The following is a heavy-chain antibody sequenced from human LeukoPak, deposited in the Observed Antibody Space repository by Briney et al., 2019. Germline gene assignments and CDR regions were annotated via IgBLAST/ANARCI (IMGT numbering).Heavy chain of an antibody. V-gene: IGHV3-33*01. Sequence: GGSLRLSCAASGFTFSSYGMHWVRQAPGKGLEWVAVIWYDESNRFYADSVKGRFTISRDNSKNTLYLQMNSLRAGDTAVYYCARDRIIVVPDYYFDYWGQGTLVTVSS. J-gene: IGHJ4*02. CDR3: ARDRIIVVPDYYFDY. CDR2: IWYDESNR. D-gene: IGHD3-22*01. CDR1: GFTFSSYG.